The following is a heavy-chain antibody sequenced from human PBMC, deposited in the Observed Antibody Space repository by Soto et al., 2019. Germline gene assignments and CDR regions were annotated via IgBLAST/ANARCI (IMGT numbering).Heavy chain of an antibody. Sequence: QITLKESGPPLVKPTQTLTLTCTFSGFSLSTSGVGVGWIRQPPGKALEWLALIYWDDDKRYSSSLKSRLTITKDTSKNQVVLTMTNMDPVDTATYYCAHRGPAVRAIDYWGQGTLVTVSS. CDR2: IYWDDDK. V-gene: IGHV2-5*02. CDR3: AHRGPAVRAIDY. CDR1: GFSLSTSGVG. J-gene: IGHJ4*02. D-gene: IGHD2-2*01.